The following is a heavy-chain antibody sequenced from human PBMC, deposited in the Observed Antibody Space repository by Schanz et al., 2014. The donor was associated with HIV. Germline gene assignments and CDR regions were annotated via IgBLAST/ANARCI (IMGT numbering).Heavy chain of an antibody. CDR2: ISSDGSEE. CDR1: GFTFSSFG. V-gene: IGHV3-30*18. D-gene: IGHD3-22*01. CDR3: AKGASPYHDSSGFYPDY. J-gene: IGHJ4*02. Sequence: QVQLVESGGGVVQPWRSLRLSCAASGFTFSSFGMHWVRQAPGKGLGWVAVISSDGSEEYFADSVKGRFTISRDNSKNTLYLQMNSLRTEDTALYYCAKGASPYHDSSGFYPDYWSQGTLVTVSS.